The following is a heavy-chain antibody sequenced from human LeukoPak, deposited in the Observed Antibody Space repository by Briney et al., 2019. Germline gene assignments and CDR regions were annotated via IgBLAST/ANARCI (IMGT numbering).Heavy chain of an antibody. CDR1: GSTFGTYW. CDR3: ATALDGTFFWDY. CDR2: IHLRDSDT. J-gene: IGHJ4*02. V-gene: IGHV5-51*01. Sequence: GESLQISCYLSGSTFGTYWIGWVRQRPGKGLEWIGIIHLRDSDTRYSPSFQGHIIISADGSISTAYLQWSSLRASDSAIYYCATALDGTFFWDYWTQGTLVTASS. D-gene: IGHD2/OR15-2a*01.